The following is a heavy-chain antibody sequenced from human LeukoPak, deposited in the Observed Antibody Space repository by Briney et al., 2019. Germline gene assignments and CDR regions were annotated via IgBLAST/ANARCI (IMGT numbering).Heavy chain of an antibody. CDR1: GYTFTSYY. V-gene: IGHV1-46*01. CDR2: INPSGGST. J-gene: IGHJ4*02. D-gene: IGHD2-8*01. Sequence: ASVKVSCKASGYTFTSYYMHWVRQAAGQGLEWMGIINPSGGSTSSAQKFQGRVTMTRDMSTSTVYMELSSLRSEDTDVYYCARDRKVVLMVYASYFDYWGQGTLVTVSS. CDR3: ARDRKVVLMVYASYFDY.